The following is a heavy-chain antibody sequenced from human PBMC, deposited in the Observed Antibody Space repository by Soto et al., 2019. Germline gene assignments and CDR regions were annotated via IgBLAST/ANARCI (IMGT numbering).Heavy chain of an antibody. J-gene: IGHJ4*02. Sequence: QVQFVESGGGVVQPGGSLRLSCAASGFSFSSYTMYWVRRAPGKGLEWVAVIWHDGSNEDYADSVKGRFTISRDNPKDKLYLQMKNLGAEDTAVYYCAREVTYDTSGHSGLFNWGQGTLVTVSS. D-gene: IGHD3-22*01. CDR2: IWHDGSNE. CDR3: AREVTYDTSGHSGLFN. V-gene: IGHV3-33*01. CDR1: GFSFSSYT.